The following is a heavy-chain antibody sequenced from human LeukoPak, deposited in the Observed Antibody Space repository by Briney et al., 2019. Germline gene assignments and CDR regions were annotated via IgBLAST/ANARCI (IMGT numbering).Heavy chain of an antibody. V-gene: IGHV3-23*01. J-gene: IGHJ4*02. CDR3: ARHGSWSFDY. CDR1: GLTFSSYE. CDR2: ITSGSGSNV. Sequence: GGSLRLSCAASGLTFSSYEMNWVRQAPGKGLEWVSAITSGSGSNVYYTDSLKGRFTISRDNSKNTLYLHMNSLRAEDTAVYYCARHGSWSFDYWGQGTLLTVSA. D-gene: IGHD6-13*01.